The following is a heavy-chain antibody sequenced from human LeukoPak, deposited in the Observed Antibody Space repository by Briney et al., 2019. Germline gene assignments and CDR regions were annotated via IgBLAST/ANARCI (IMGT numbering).Heavy chain of an antibody. Sequence: SETLSLTCTVSGGSISSSGYYWGWIRQPPGKGLEWIASIYYSGSTYYNPSLKSRVTISVDTSKNQLSLKLSSLTAADTAVYYCARNEYSGSYYGLSWFDPWGQGTLVTVSS. CDR1: GGSISSSGYY. CDR3: ARNEYSGSYYGLSWFDP. CDR2: IYYSGST. V-gene: IGHV4-39*01. J-gene: IGHJ5*02. D-gene: IGHD1-26*01.